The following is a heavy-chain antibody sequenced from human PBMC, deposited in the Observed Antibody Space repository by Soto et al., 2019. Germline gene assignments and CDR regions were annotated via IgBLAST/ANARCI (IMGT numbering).Heavy chain of an antibody. D-gene: IGHD3-22*01. CDR3: ARDLAPLITMIVVVGGGGMDV. V-gene: IGHV1-2*04. CDR1: GYTFTGYY. Sequence: GASVKVSCKASGYTFTGYYMHWVRQAPGQGLEWMGWINPNSGGTNYAQKFQGWVTMTRDTSISTAYMELSSLRSEDTAVYYCARDLAPLITMIVVVGGGGMDVWGQGTTVTVSS. J-gene: IGHJ6*02. CDR2: INPNSGGT.